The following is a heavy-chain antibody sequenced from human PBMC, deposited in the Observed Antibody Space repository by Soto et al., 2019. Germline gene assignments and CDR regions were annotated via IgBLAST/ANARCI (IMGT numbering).Heavy chain of an antibody. D-gene: IGHD4-17*01. J-gene: IGHJ4*02. CDR3: ARQFTDGDYQY. Sequence: QVQLVQSGAEVKKPXXSXKVSCKAXGGTFTTYPINWVRQAPGQGLEWMGGIIPMFGTTNYAQKFQGRVTITADESTSTAYMELSSLRSEDTAMYYCARQFTDGDYQYWGQGTLVTVSS. CDR1: GGTFTTYP. CDR2: IIPMFGTT. V-gene: IGHV1-69*01.